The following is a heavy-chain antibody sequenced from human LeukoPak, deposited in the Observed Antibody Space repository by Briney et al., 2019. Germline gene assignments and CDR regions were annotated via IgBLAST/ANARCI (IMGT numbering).Heavy chain of an antibody. D-gene: IGHD6-19*01. V-gene: IGHV3-23*01. Sequence: GRSLRLSCAASGFTFDYYAMHWVRQAPGKGLEWVSAISGSGGSTYYADSVKGRFTISRDNSKNTLYLQMNSLRAEDTAVYYCAKTYSSGWLRNNWFDPWGQGTLVTVSS. CDR3: AKTYSSGWLRNNWFDP. CDR1: GFTFDYYA. CDR2: ISGSGGST. J-gene: IGHJ5*02.